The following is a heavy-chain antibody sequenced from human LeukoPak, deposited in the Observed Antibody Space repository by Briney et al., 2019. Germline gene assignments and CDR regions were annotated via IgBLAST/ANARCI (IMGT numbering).Heavy chain of an antibody. CDR2: KYHSGST. Sequence: PSETLSLTCTVSGYSISNDYYWGWIRQPPGKGLEWIGSKYHSGSTYYNPSLKSRVTISVDTSKNQFSLKLSSVTAADTAVYYCARAGPQQPTTNWGQGTLVTVSS. V-gene: IGHV4-38-2*02. CDR3: ARAGPQQPTTN. CDR1: GYSISNDYY. J-gene: IGHJ4*02. D-gene: IGHD1-26*01.